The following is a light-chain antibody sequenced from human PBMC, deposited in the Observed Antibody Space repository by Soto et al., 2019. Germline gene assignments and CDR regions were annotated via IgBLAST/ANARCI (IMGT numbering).Light chain of an antibody. Sequence: QSVLTQPASVSGSPGQSITISCTGTSSDVGSYNLVSWYQQHPGKAPKRMIYEGSKRPSGVSNRFSGSKSGNKASLTISGLQAEDEADYYCCSYAGRNVVFGGGTKLTVL. V-gene: IGLV2-23*01. J-gene: IGLJ2*01. CDR2: EGS. CDR3: CSYAGRNVV. CDR1: SSDVGSYNL.